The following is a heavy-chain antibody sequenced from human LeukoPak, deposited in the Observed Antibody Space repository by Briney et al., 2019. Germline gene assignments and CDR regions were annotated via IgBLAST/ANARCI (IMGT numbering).Heavy chain of an antibody. J-gene: IGHJ4*02. V-gene: IGHV4-34*01. Sequence: SETLSLTCAVYGGSFSGYYWSWIRQPPGKGPEWIGEINHSGSTNYNPSLKNRVTISVETSKNQFSLKLSSVTAADTAVYYCASLENYYDSSGLNFWSQGTLVTVSS. CDR3: ASLENYYDSSGLNF. CDR1: GGSFSGYY. CDR2: INHSGST. D-gene: IGHD3-22*01.